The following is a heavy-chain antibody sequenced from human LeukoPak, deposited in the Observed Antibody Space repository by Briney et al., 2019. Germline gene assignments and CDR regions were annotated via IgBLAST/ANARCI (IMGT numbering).Heavy chain of an antibody. CDR3: ARGCSSTSCYLNWFDP. Sequence: ASVKVSCKASSYTFTSYGISWVRQAPGQGLEWMGWISAYNGNTNYAQKLQGRVTMTTDTSTSTAYMELRSLRSDDTAVYYCARGCSSTSCYLNWFDPWGQGTLVTVS. V-gene: IGHV1-18*01. CDR2: ISAYNGNT. J-gene: IGHJ5*02. CDR1: SYTFTSYG. D-gene: IGHD2-2*01.